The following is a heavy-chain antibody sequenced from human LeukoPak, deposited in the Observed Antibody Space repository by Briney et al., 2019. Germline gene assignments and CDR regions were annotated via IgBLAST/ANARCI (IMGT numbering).Heavy chain of an antibody. V-gene: IGHV3-66*01. CDR2: TYSGGVT. D-gene: IGHD1-1*01. CDR3: ARVHWGTTRYLDY. CDR1: GFTVSSNY. Sequence: PGESLRLSCAASGFTVSSNYMNWVRQVPGKGLEWVSVTYSGGVTDYADSVKGRFTISRDDSKNTVYLQMSSLRVEDTAVYFCARVHWGTTRYLDYWGQGILVTVSS. J-gene: IGHJ4*02.